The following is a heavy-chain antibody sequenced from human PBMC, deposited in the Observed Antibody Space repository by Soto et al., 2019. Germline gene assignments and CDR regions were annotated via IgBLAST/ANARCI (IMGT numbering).Heavy chain of an antibody. CDR3: ARGDEKGTNRLDY. V-gene: IGHV1-2*02. J-gene: IGHJ4*02. CDR1: GYSFTGYY. Sequence: QVQLVQSGADVKKPGASLKVSCKASGYSFTGYYIHWVRHAPGQGLEWMGWINPDRGDAYYAQKFKDRVSMTRDTSISTADMDLSSLRSHDTALYYCARGDEKGTNRLDYWGQGTLVTVSS. CDR2: INPDRGDA. D-gene: IGHD3-16*01.